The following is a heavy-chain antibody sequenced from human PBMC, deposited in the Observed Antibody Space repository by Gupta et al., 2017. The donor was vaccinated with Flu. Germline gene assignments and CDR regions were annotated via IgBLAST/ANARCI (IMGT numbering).Heavy chain of an antibody. Sequence: GGTFSSYAISWVRQAPGQGLEWMGGIIPIFGTANYAQKFQGRVTITADKSTSTAYMELSSLRSEDTAVYYCARSYRGYSYGSFGYYFDYWGQGTLVTVS. J-gene: IGHJ4*02. CDR1: GGTFSSYA. D-gene: IGHD5-18*01. CDR2: IIPIFGTA. CDR3: ARSYRGYSYGSFGYYFDY. V-gene: IGHV1-69*06.